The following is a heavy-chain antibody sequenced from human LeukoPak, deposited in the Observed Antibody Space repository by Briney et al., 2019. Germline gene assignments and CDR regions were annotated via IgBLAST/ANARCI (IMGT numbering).Heavy chain of an antibody. CDR2: ISAYNGNT. D-gene: IGHD6-19*01. CDR1: GYTFASYG. J-gene: IGHJ4*02. Sequence: VASVKVSCKASGYTFASYGISWVRQAPGQGLEWMKWISAYNGNTNYAQKVQGRVPMTTETATSTAYMELRSLRSDDTAVYYCAREGLQQWLAGIDYWGQGTLVTVSS. V-gene: IGHV1-18*01. CDR3: AREGLQQWLAGIDY.